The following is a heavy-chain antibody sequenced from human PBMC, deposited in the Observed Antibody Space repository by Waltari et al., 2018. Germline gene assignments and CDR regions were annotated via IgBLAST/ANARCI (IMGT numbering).Heavy chain of an antibody. J-gene: IGHJ3*02. D-gene: IGHD7-27*01. V-gene: IGHV3-53*01. CDR1: GFTVGSNY. Sequence: EVRLVESGGGLIQPGGSLRLSCEVSGFTVGSNYIGWVRKAPGKGLESFSFIYSCGATYDAEAVRCRFTISRDNSKNTLYLQMNSLRVEDTALYHCATWTGASLGAFDNWGQGTMVTVSS. CDR3: ATWTGASLGAFDN. CDR2: IYSCGAT.